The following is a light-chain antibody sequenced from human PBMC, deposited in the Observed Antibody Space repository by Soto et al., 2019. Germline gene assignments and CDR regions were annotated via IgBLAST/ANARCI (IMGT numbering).Light chain of an antibody. CDR1: QTISSW. J-gene: IGKJ1*01. V-gene: IGKV1-5*03. Sequence: ERVTSTCLASQTISSWLAWYQQKPGKAPKLLIYKASTLKSGVPSRFSGSGSGTEFTLTFSSLQPDDLTTYYCQLYNSFSEAFGQGAKVDIK. CDR2: KAS. CDR3: QLYNSFSEA.